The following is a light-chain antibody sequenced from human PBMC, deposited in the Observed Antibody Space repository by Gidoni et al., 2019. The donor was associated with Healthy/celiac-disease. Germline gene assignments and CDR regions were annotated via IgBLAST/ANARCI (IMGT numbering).Light chain of an antibody. CDR2: AAS. CDR3: QQSYSTPRT. J-gene: IGKJ1*01. CDR1: QSISSY. V-gene: IGKV1-39*01. Sequence: FQMPQSPSSLSASVGDRVTITCRASQSISSYLNWYQQKPGKAPKLLIYAASSLQSGVPSRFSGSGSGTDFTLTISSLQPEDFATYYCQQSYSTPRTFGQGTKVEIK.